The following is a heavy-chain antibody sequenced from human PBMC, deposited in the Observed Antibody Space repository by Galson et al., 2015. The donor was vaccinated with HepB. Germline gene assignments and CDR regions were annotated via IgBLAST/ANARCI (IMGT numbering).Heavy chain of an antibody. Sequence: SLRLSCAASGFTFSNAWMSWVRQAPGKGLEWVGRIKSKTDGGTTDYAAPVKGRFTISRDDSKNTLYLQINSLKTEDTAVYYCTTSENSSGWYRWFDPWGQGTLVTVSS. CDR2: IKSKTDGGTT. CDR3: TTSENSSGWYRWFDP. J-gene: IGHJ5*02. CDR1: GFTFSNAW. D-gene: IGHD6-19*01. V-gene: IGHV3-15*01.